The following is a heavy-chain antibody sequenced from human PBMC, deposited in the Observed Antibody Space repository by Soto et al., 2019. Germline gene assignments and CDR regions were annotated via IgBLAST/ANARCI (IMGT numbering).Heavy chain of an antibody. V-gene: IGHV2-5*01. CDR1: GFSLSTSGVG. Sequence: QITLKESGPTLVKPTQTLTLTCTFSGFSLSTSGVGVNWIRQPPGKALEWLALIYWNDDKRYSPSLKSRLTITKDSSKNQVVLTMTNMDPVYTATYFCAHNGVKGSLYYFDSWGQGTLVTVSS. J-gene: IGHJ4*02. CDR2: IYWNDDK. CDR3: AHNGVKGSLYYFDS. D-gene: IGHD3-3*01.